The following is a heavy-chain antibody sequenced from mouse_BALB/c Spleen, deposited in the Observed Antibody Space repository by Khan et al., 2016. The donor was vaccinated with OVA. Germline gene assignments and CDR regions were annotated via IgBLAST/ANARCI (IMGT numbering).Heavy chain of an antibody. V-gene: IGHV1S136*01. D-gene: IGHD2-13*01. Sequence: EVQLQQSGPEVVKPGASVKMSCKASGYTFTSYVMHWVKQKPGQGLEWIGYIYPFNDATKFNEKINGKATLTSEKYSRTAYMELSSLTSEDSAVYYCSPVGSDYVSVGYWGQVTLVTVAA. CDR3: SPVGSDYVSVGY. J-gene: IGHJ3*01. CDR1: GYTFTSYV. CDR2: IYPFNDAT.